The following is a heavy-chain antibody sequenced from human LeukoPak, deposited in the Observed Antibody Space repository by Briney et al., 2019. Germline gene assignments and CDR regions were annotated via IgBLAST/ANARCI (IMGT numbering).Heavy chain of an antibody. CDR1: GGSFSGYY. Sequence: SETLSLACAVYGGSFSGYYWSWIRQPPGKGLEWIGEINHSGSTNYNPSLKSRVTISVDTSKNQFSLKLSSVTAADTAVYYCARVQQLVGIYYYYYYMGVWGKGTTVTVSS. CDR3: ARVQQLVGIYYYYYYMGV. D-gene: IGHD6-6*01. J-gene: IGHJ6*03. V-gene: IGHV4-34*01. CDR2: INHSGST.